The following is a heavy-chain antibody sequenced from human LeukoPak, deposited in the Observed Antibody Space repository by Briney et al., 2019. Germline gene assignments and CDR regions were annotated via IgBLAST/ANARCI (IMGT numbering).Heavy chain of an antibody. D-gene: IGHD3-3*01. V-gene: IGHV4-34*01. Sequence: PSETLSLTCAVYGGSFSGYYWSWIRQPPGKGLGWIGEINHSGSTNYNPSLKSRVTISVDTSKNQFSLKLSSVTAADTAVYYCARVTLYDFWSGNYYGMDVWGQGTTVTVSS. J-gene: IGHJ6*02. CDR2: INHSGST. CDR1: GGSFSGYY. CDR3: ARVTLYDFWSGNYYGMDV.